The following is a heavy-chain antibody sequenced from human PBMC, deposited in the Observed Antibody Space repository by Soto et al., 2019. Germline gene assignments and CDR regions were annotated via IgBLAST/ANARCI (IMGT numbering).Heavy chain of an antibody. J-gene: IGHJ4*02. CDR1: GYTFTSYY. V-gene: IGHV1-46*01. CDR2: INPSGGNT. Sequence: ASVKVSCKASGYTFTSYYMHWVRQAPGQGLEWMEIINPSGGNTSYAQKFQGRVTITRDTSTSTVYMELSSLRSEDTAVYYCARDSSGFSPFDYWGQGTLVTVSS. D-gene: IGHD3-10*01. CDR3: ARDSSGFSPFDY.